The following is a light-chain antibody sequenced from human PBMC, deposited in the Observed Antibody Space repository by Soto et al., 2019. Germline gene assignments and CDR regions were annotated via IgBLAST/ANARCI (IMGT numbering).Light chain of an antibody. CDR1: QSISRY. V-gene: IGKV1-39*01. J-gene: IGKJ5*01. CDR2: AAS. CDR3: QQYNNWPLT. Sequence: DIQMTQSPSSLSASVGDRVTITCRASQSISRYLNWYQQKPGKAPKLLIYAASSLLGGVPSRFSGSGSGTDFTLTITSLQSEDFAVYWCQQYNNWPLTFGPGTRLEIK.